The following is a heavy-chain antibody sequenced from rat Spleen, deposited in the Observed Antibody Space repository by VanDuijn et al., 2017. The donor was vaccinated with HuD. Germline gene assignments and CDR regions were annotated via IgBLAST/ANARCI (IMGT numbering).Heavy chain of an antibody. Sequence: EVQLVESGGGLVQPGRSLKLSCAASGFTFSDYNMAWVRQAPKKGLEWVATISYDGSSTYYRDSVKGRITISRDNAENTVYLKMNSLRSEDTATYYCAKEGFGVTFAYWGQGTLVTVSS. D-gene: IGHD4-3*01. V-gene: IGHV5-7*01. CDR2: ISYDGSST. J-gene: IGHJ3*01. CDR3: AKEGFGVTFAY. CDR1: GFTFSDYN.